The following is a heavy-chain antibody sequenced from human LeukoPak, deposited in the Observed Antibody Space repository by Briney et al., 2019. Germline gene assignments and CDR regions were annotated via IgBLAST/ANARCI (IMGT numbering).Heavy chain of an antibody. V-gene: IGHV3-23*01. CDR1: GFTVSSNY. Sequence: GGSLRLSCAASGFTVSSNYMSWVRQAPGKGLEWVSTISGSDTDTYYADSVKGRFTISRDNSKNTLYLQMNSLRAEDTAVYYCAKGIRSSSWYCFDYWGQGTLVSVSS. J-gene: IGHJ4*02. CDR2: ISGSDTDT. CDR3: AKGIRSSSWYCFDY. D-gene: IGHD6-13*01.